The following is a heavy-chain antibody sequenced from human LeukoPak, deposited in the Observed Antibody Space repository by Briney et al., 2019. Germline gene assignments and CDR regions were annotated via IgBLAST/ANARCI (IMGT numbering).Heavy chain of an antibody. CDR1: GFTFSSYA. V-gene: IGHV3-23*01. D-gene: IGHD4-11*01. Sequence: GGSLRLSCAASGFTFSSYAMSWVRQALGKGLEWVSASSGSGGSTYYADSVKGRFTISRDKSKNTLYLQMNSLRAEDTAVYYCAKLAYSKNDAFDIWGQGTMVTVSS. J-gene: IGHJ3*02. CDR3: AKLAYSKNDAFDI. CDR2: SSGSGGST.